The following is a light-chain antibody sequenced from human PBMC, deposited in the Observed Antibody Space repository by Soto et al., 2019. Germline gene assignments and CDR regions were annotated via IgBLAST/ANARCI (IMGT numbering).Light chain of an antibody. V-gene: IGKV1-33*01. Sequence: DIQMTQSPSSLSASVGDRVTITCQASQDISNYLNWYQQKPGKAPKLLIYDASNLETGVPSRFSGSGSGTDFTFTISSMQPEYLATYYCQQYDNLPLTFGPGTKVDIK. CDR3: QQYDNLPLT. J-gene: IGKJ3*01. CDR2: DAS. CDR1: QDISNY.